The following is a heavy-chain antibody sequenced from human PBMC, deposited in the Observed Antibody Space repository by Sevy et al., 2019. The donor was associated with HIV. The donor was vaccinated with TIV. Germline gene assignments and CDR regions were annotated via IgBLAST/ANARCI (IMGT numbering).Heavy chain of an antibody. CDR2: INPNSGGT. CDR3: ARDSYNPYYYESGDHCAFDI. D-gene: IGHD3-22*01. V-gene: IGHV1-2*06. Sequence: ASVKVSCKASGYTFSAYSIHWVRQAPGQGLEWMGRINPNSGGTDFAQKFQGRVTVTRHTSISTAYMELSSLTDDDTAVYFCARDSYNPYYYESGDHCAFDIWGQGTMVTVSS. CDR1: GYTFSAYS. J-gene: IGHJ3*02.